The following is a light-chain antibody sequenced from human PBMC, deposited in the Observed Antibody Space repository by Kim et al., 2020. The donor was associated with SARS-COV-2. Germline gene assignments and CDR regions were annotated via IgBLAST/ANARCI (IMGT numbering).Light chain of an antibody. J-gene: IGLJ2*01. CDR1: SSNVGGYDY. CDR3: SSYAGSYSAV. Sequence: GQSVTIFCTGTSSNVGGYDYVSWYQQHPGKVPKLMIYDVNRRPSGVPDRFSGSKSGNTASLTISGLQADDEADYYCSSYAGSYSAVFGGGTQLTVL. V-gene: IGLV2-11*03. CDR2: DVN.